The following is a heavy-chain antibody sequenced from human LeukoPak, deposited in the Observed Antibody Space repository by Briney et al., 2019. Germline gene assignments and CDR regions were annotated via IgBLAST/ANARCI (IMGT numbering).Heavy chain of an antibody. V-gene: IGHV5-51*01. CDR1: GYSFTKYW. J-gene: IGHJ4*02. Sequence: GESLKISCKGSGYSFTKYWIGGVRQMPGKGLEWMGIIYPGDSDIRYSPSFQGQVTISADKSINTAYLQWSSLKASDTAMYYCAKQAGYSTGYHYIDHWGQGALVTVSS. CDR2: IYPGDSDI. CDR3: AKQAGYSTGYHYIDH. D-gene: IGHD6-19*01.